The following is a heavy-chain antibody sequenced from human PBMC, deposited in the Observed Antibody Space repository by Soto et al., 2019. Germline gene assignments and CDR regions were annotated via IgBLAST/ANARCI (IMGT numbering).Heavy chain of an antibody. Sequence: SETLSLTCAVYGGSFSGYYWSWIRQPPGKGLEWIGEINHSGSTNYNPSLKSRVTISVDTSKNQFSLRLSSVTAADTAVYYCARGRSWFGELSVYYYGMDVWGQGTTVTVSS. CDR2: INHSGST. CDR1: GGSFSGYY. V-gene: IGHV4-34*01. J-gene: IGHJ6*02. D-gene: IGHD3-10*01. CDR3: ARGRSWFGELSVYYYGMDV.